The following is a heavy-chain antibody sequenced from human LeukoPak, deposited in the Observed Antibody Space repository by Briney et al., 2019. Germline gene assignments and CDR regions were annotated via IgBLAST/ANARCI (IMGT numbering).Heavy chain of an antibody. V-gene: IGHV3-23*01. Sequence: GGSLRLSCAASGFTFGSYAMSWVRQAPGKGLEWVSEITTSGGPTYYTDSVRGRFTISRDNSKDTVYLQMNSLRAEDTAVYYCAKNFRAHPVGVRWLIAYWGQGTLVTVSS. CDR1: GFTFGSYA. CDR3: AKNFRAHPVGVRWLIAY. J-gene: IGHJ4*02. D-gene: IGHD4-23*01. CDR2: ITTSGGPT.